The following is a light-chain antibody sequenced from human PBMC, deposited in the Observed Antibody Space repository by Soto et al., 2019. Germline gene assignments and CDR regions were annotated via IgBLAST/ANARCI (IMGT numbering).Light chain of an antibody. CDR1: NIGSES. V-gene: IGLV3-21*02. CDR2: DDN. J-gene: IGLJ1*01. CDR3: QVWDTTNDPPYV. Sequence: SYELTQPPSLSVAPGQTARITCGGNNIGSESVHWYQQRPGQAPVLVVYDDNDRPSGIPERFSGSNSGNTATLSITRVEAGDEAAYYCQVWDTTNDPPYVFGNGTKVTVL.